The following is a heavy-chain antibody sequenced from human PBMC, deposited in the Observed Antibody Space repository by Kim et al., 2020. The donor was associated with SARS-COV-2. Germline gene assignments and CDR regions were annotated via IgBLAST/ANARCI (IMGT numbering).Heavy chain of an antibody. CDR2: ISGDGGST. D-gene: IGHD3-9*01. CDR1: GFTFDDYA. J-gene: IGHJ4*02. CDR3: AKESAYFLTGYCDGY. V-gene: IGHV3-43*02. Sequence: GGSLRLSCAASGFTFDDYAMHWVRPAPGKGLEWVSLISGDGGSTYYADSVKGRFTISRDKSQNSLYLQKNSLRTEDTALYYCAKESAYFLTGYCDGYWGQGNQVT.